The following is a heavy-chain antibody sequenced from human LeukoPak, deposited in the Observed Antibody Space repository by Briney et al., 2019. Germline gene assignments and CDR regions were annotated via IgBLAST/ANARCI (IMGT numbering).Heavy chain of an antibody. CDR3: ARDDASMVRGGPSDY. J-gene: IGHJ4*02. D-gene: IGHD3-10*01. CDR1: GFPFSNAW. V-gene: IGHV3-15*01. CDR2: IKSKIDDGTT. Sequence: GGSLRLSCAASGFPFSNAWMSWVRQAPGKGLEWVGRIKSKIDDGTTDYAAPVKGRLTISRDDSKNTLYLQMNSLRAEDTAVYYCARDDASMVRGGPSDYWGQGTLVTVSS.